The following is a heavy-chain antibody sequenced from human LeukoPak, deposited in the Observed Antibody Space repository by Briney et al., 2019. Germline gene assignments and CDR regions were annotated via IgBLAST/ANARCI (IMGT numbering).Heavy chain of an antibody. V-gene: IGHV4-34*01. Sequence: SETLSLTCAVYGESLSNYYWSWIRQPPGKGLEWIGEINHYGSTNYNPSLKSRITISVDTSKNQFSLKLSSVTAADTAVYYCARLPDYYSRHGAPGWSQGTLVTVSS. CDR1: GESLSNYY. CDR3: ARLPDYYSRHGAPG. D-gene: IGHD3-10*01. J-gene: IGHJ4*02. CDR2: INHYGST.